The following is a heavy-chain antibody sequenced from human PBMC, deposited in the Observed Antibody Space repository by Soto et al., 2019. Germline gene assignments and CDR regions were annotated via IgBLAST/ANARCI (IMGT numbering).Heavy chain of an antibody. J-gene: IGHJ4*02. CDR1: GFIFSGTT. CDR3: TRAPDGNNADY. CDR2: IRGRADNYAT. Sequence: EVQLVESGGDLVQPGGSLKLSCAASGFIFSGTTIHWVRQASGEGLEWVGRIRGRADNYATGYAASVKGRFTISREDSKKTAYLQMNSLKTEDTAVYFCTRAPDGNNADYWGQGTLVTVSS. V-gene: IGHV3-73*02. D-gene: IGHD6-13*01.